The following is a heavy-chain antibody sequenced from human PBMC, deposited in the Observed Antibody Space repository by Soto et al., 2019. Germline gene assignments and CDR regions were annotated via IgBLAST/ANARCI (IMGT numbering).Heavy chain of an antibody. CDR2: ISSASNHI. CDR1: GFNFSSYN. V-gene: IGHV3-21*01. CDR3: AKDRGRGSPVSGGMDV. D-gene: IGHD3-3*01. Sequence: EMHLVESGGGLVKPGGSLRLSCAASGFNFSSYNINWVRQAPGKGLEWVSSISSASNHIFYADSVKGRFTISRDNAKRSLYLQMNSLRAEDTAVYYCAKDRGRGSPVSGGMDVWGQGTTVTVSS. J-gene: IGHJ6*02.